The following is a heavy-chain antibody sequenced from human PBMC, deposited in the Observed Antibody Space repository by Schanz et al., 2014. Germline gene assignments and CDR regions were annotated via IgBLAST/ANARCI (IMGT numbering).Heavy chain of an antibody. CDR2: IKISGDV. D-gene: IGHD7-27*01. CDR1: GFSFSDYS. CDR3: VRDYNWGFDN. J-gene: IGHJ4*02. Sequence: EAQLVESGGGLVQSGGSLRLSCAASGFSFSDYSMNWVRQAPGKGLEWVSYIKISGDVFYTDSVKGRFTISRGNAKSSLYLQMSGLRDEDTAIYDRVRDYNWGFDNWGQGTLVTVSS. V-gene: IGHV3-48*02.